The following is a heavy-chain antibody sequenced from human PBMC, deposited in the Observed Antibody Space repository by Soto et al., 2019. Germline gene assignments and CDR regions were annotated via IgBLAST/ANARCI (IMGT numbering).Heavy chain of an antibody. CDR1: GFTFIRSA. D-gene: IGHD4-4*01. Sequence: QMQLVQSGPEVEKPGASVKVSCKASGFTFIRSAVQWVRQARGQRPEWIGGIVVGSGNTNYAERFQERVTITRDVTTGTTYMKLSSLRSEDTAVYYCAADLGRYSKGYDYYAMDVWGQGTTVTVSS. J-gene: IGHJ6*02. CDR3: AADLGRYSKGYDYYAMDV. CDR2: IVVGSGNT. V-gene: IGHV1-58*01.